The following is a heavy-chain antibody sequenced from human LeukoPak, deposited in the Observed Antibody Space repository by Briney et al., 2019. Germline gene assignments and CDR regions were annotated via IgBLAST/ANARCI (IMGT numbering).Heavy chain of an antibody. CDR3: ARDGIAAFGDYNFDY. J-gene: IGHJ4*02. D-gene: IGHD6-13*01. V-gene: IGHV3-30*19. CDR2: ISFDGKKQ. Sequence: PGGSLRLSCAASGFTFSSYGMHWVRQAPGKGLEWVAVISFDGKKQHYADSVKGRFTLSRDNSKNTLYLQVNSLRAEDTALYYCARDGIAAFGDYNFDYWGQGTLVTVSS. CDR1: GFTFSSYG.